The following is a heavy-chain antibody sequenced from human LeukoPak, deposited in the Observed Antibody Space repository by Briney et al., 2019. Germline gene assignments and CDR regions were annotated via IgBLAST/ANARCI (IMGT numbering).Heavy chain of an antibody. J-gene: IGHJ2*01. CDR1: GFTFSSYA. CDR3: ARSKGVVVVAASFDL. Sequence: GGSLRLSCAASGFTFSSYAMHWVRQAPGKGLEWVAVIWYDGSNKYYADSVKGRFTISRDNSKNTLYLQMNSLRAEDTAVYYCARSKGVVVVAASFDLWGRGTLVTVSS. D-gene: IGHD2-15*01. V-gene: IGHV3-33*08. CDR2: IWYDGSNK.